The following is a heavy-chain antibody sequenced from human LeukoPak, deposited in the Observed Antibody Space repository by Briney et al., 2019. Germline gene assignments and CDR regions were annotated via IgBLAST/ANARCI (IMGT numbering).Heavy chain of an antibody. CDR2: IHYSGNS. CDR1: GGSISSYY. J-gene: IGHJ4*02. CDR3: ARHTGGSARDY. D-gene: IGHD2-8*02. Sequence: SETLSLTCTVSGGSISSYYWTWIRQPPGKGLEWIGYIHYSGNSNYNPSLKSRVTLSVDTSTNQFSLKLNSVTAADTAVYYCARHTGGSARDYWGQGTLVTVSS. V-gene: IGHV4-59*08.